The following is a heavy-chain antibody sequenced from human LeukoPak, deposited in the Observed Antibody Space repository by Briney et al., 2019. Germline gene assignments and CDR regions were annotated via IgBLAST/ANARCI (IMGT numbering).Heavy chain of an antibody. CDR2: IYYSGST. D-gene: IGHD3-22*01. Sequence: SETLSLTCTVSGGSISSGDYYWSWIRQPPGKGLEWIGYIYYSGSTYYNPSLKSRVTISVDTSKNQFSLKLSSVTAADKAVYYCARDSSGYYYYWGQGTLATVSS. CDR1: GGSISSGDYY. J-gene: IGHJ4*02. V-gene: IGHV4-30-4*01. CDR3: ARDSSGYYYY.